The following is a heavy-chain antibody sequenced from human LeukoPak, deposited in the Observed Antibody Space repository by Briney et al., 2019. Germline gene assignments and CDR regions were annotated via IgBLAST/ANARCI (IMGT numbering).Heavy chain of an antibody. CDR1: GFTFSSYA. V-gene: IGHV3-23*01. CDR3: AKDRNLVGATIF. D-gene: IGHD1-26*01. CDR2: ISGSGGST. Sequence: QPGGSLRLSCAASGFTFSSYAMSWVRQARGKGLEWVSAISGSGGSTYYADSVKGWFTISRDNSKNTLYLQMNSLRAEDTAVYYCAKDRNLVGATIFWGQGTLVTVSS. J-gene: IGHJ4*02.